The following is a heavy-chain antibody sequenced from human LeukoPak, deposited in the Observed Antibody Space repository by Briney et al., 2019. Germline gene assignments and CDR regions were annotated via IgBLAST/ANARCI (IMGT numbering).Heavy chain of an antibody. J-gene: IGHJ5*02. CDR1: GGSISSYY. CDR3: ARVRYYYGSGSYLNWFDP. CDR2: IYYSGST. D-gene: IGHD3-10*01. V-gene: IGHV4-59*01. Sequence: SETLSLTCTVSGGSISSYYWSWIRQPPGKGLEWIGYIYYSGSTNYNPSLKSRVTISVGTSKNQFSLKLSSVTAADTAVYYCARVRYYYGSGSYLNWFDPWGQGTLVTVSS.